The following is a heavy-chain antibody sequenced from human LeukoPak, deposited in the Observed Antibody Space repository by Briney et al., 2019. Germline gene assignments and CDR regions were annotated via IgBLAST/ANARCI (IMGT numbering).Heavy chain of an antibody. CDR3: ARGKGSGWTFDY. CDR2: INHSGST. J-gene: IGHJ4*02. V-gene: IGHV4-34*01. Sequence: SETLSLTCAVYGGSFSGYYWTWIRQPPGKGLEWIGEINHSGSTNYNPSLKSRVTISVDTSKNQFSLKLSSVTAADTAVYYCARGKGSGWTFDYWGQGTLVTVSS. D-gene: IGHD6-19*01. CDR1: GGSFSGYY.